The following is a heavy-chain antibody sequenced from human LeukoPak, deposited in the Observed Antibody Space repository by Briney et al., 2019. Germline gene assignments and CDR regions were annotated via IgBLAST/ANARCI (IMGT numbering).Heavy chain of an antibody. D-gene: IGHD3-10*01. CDR2: IKQDGGEI. CDR1: GFPLSDYW. V-gene: IGHV3-7*01. J-gene: IGHJ4*02. CDR3: AKTFTYYYGSGSYYPLDY. Sequence: GGSLRLSCAASGFPLSDYWMSWVRQAPGKGLEWGANIKQDGGEIYYVDSVKGRFTISRDNSKNTLYLQMNSLRAEDTAVYYCAKTFTYYYGSGSYYPLDYWGQGTLVTVSS.